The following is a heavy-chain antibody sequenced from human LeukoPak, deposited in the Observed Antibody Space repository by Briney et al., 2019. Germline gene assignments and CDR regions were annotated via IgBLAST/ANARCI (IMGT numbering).Heavy chain of an antibody. CDR3: ARDQGGSIRYSSSSGGFDY. V-gene: IGHV4-39*07. CDR2: IYYSGST. CDR1: GGSISSSSYY. Sequence: SETLSLTCTVPGGSISSSSYYWGWIRQPPGKGLEWIGSIYYSGSTYYNPSLKSRVTISVDTSKNQFSLKLSSVTAADTAVYYCARDQGGSIRYSSSSGGFDYWGQGTLVTVSS. J-gene: IGHJ4*02. D-gene: IGHD6-6*01.